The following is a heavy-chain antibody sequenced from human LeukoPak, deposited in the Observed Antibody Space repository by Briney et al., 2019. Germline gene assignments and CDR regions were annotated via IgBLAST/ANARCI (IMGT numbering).Heavy chain of an antibody. CDR2: IYYSGST. CDR1: GGSISSGGYY. V-gene: IGHV4-31*03. J-gene: IGHJ2*01. D-gene: IGHD4-23*01. CDR3: ARDRYTVVSWYFDL. Sequence: PSKTLSLTCTVSGGSISSGGYYWSWIRQHPGKGLVWIGYIYYSGSTYYNPSLKSRVTISVDTSKNQFSLKLSSVTAADTAVYYCARDRYTVVSWYFDLWGRGTLVTVSS.